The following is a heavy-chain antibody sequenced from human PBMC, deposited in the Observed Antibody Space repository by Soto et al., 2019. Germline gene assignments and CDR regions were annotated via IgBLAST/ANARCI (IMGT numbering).Heavy chain of an antibody. D-gene: IGHD6-13*01. CDR2: INPSGGST. V-gene: IGHV1-46*01. J-gene: IGHJ4*02. CDR1: GYTFTSYY. Sequence: QVQLVQSGAEVKKPGASVKVSCKASGYTFTSYYMHWVRQAPGQGLEWMGIINPSGGSTSYAQKCQGRVPXXRXTXXSTVYMELSSLRSEDTAVYYCARDSSRGSISYSDYWGQGTLVTVSS. CDR3: ARDSSRGSISYSDY.